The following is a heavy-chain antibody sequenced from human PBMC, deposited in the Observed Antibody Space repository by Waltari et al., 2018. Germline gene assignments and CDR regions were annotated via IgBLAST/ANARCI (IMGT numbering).Heavy chain of an antibody. V-gene: IGHV1-69*12. Sequence: QVQLVQSGAEVKKPGSSVKVSCKASGGTFSSYAISWVRQAPGQGLEWMGGVIPIFGTANYAQKVQGRVTITADESTSTAYMELSSLRSEDTAVYYCARELQYSGSSLGYFDYWGQGTLVTVSS. J-gene: IGHJ4*02. CDR3: ARELQYSGSSLGYFDY. D-gene: IGHD1-26*01. CDR1: GGTFSSYA. CDR2: VIPIFGTA.